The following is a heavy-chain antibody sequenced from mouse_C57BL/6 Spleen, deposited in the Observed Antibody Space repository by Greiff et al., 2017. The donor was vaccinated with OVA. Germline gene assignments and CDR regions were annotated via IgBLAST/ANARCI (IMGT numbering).Heavy chain of an antibody. Sequence: QVQLQQPGAELVKPGASVKLSCKASGYTFTSYWMHWVKQMPGQGLEWIGMIHPNSGSTNYNEKFKSKATLTVDKSSSTAYMQLSSLTSEDSAVYYCARGRSSWYFDVWGTGTTVTVSS. V-gene: IGHV1-64*01. D-gene: IGHD1-3*01. J-gene: IGHJ1*03. CDR3: ARGRSSWYFDV. CDR1: GYTFTSYW. CDR2: IHPNSGST.